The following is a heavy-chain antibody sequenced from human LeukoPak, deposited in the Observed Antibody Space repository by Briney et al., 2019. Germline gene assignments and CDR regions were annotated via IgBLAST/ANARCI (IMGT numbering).Heavy chain of an antibody. D-gene: IGHD1-14*01. CDR1: GFPFNRYA. CDR2: ISHDGSDK. CDR3: AREGPGSLVVTGEYYYYGMDV. J-gene: IGHJ6*02. V-gene: IGHV3-30*03. Sequence: PGGSLRLSCAASGFPFNRYAMYWVRQAPGKGLECLAGISHDGSDKQYADSVKGRFNISRDNSKNTLYVQLNSLRAEDTAMYYCAREGPGSLVVTGEYYYYGMDVWGQGTTVTVSS.